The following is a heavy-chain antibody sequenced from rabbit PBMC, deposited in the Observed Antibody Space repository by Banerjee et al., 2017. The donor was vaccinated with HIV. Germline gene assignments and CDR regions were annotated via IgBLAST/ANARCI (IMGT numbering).Heavy chain of an antibody. J-gene: IGHJ3*01. CDR1: GIDFSSYG. CDR2: IYPDYGST. D-gene: IGHD1-1*01. V-gene: IGHV1S47*01. Sequence: QEQLVESGGGLVTLGGSLKLSCKASGIDFSSYGISWVRQAPGKGLEWIAYIYPDYGSTDYASWVNGRFTISLDNAQNTVFLQMTSLTAADTATYFCARFESSSGYPTRLDLWGPGTLVTVS. CDR3: ARFESSSGYPTRLDL.